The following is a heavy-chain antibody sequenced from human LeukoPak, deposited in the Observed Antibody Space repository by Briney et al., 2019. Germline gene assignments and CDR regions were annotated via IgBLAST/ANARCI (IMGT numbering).Heavy chain of an antibody. Sequence: GGSLRLSCAASGFTFSSYAMHWVRQAPGKGLEWVAVISYDGSNKYYADSVKGRFTISRDNSKNTLYLQMNSLRAEDTAVYYCARDGYYYYDSSGYYYFDYWGQGTLVTVSS. J-gene: IGHJ4*02. CDR1: GFTFSSYA. V-gene: IGHV3-30-3*01. D-gene: IGHD3-22*01. CDR2: ISYDGSNK. CDR3: ARDGYYYYDSSGYYYFDY.